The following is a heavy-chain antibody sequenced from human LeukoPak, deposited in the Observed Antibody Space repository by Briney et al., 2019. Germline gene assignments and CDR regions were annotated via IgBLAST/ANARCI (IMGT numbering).Heavy chain of an antibody. CDR2: INHSGST. CDR1: GGSFSGYY. J-gene: IGHJ5*02. D-gene: IGHD3-22*01. CDR3: ARGRSYYYDSSGYPFNWFDP. V-gene: IGHV4-34*01. Sequence: PSETLSLTCAVYGGSFSGYYWSWIRQPPGKGLEWIGEINHSGSTNYNPSLKSRVTILVDTSKNQFSLKLSSVTAADTAVYYCARGRSYYYDSSGYPFNWFDPWGQGTLVTVSS.